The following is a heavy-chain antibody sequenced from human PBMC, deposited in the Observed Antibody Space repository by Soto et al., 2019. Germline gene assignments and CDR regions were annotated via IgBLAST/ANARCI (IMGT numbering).Heavy chain of an antibody. D-gene: IGHD6-13*01. J-gene: IGHJ3*02. V-gene: IGHV1-24*01. CDR1: GYTLTELS. Sequence: ASVKVSCKVSGYTLTELSMHWVRQAPGKGLEWMGGFDPEDGETIYAQKFQGRVTMTEDTSTDTAYMELSSLRSEDTAVYYCATLRRDDGSWYRGDAFDIWGQGTMVTVSS. CDR2: FDPEDGET. CDR3: ATLRRDDGSWYRGDAFDI.